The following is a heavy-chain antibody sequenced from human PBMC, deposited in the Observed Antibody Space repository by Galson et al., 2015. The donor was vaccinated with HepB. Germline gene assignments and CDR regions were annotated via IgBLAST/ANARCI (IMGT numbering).Heavy chain of an antibody. D-gene: IGHD1-26*01. CDR3: ARARQPLYIVGATGYYGMDV. Sequence: SLRLSCAASGFTFSHYTMSWVRQAPGKGLEWVSYISGSSSAMYYADSVKGRFTISRETAKNSLYLEVNSLSDEDTAVYYCARARQPLYIVGATGYYGMDVWGQGTTVTVS. J-gene: IGHJ6*02. V-gene: IGHV3-48*02. CDR2: ISGSSSAM. CDR1: GFTFSHYT.